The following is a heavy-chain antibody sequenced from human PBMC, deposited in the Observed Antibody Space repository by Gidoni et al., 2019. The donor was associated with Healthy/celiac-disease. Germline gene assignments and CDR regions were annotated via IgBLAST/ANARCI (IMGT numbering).Heavy chain of an antibody. D-gene: IGHD2-2*01. CDR2: IYSGGST. CDR1: GFTVSSNY. V-gene: IGHV3-53*02. CDR3: ARGGQYQLLWVVFDY. Sequence: EVQLVETGGGLIQPGGPLRLSCAASGFTVSSNYMSWVRQAPGQGLEWVSVIYSGGSTYYADSVKGRFTISRDNSKNTLYLQMNSLRAEDTAVYYCARGGQYQLLWVVFDYWGQGTLVTVSS. J-gene: IGHJ4*02.